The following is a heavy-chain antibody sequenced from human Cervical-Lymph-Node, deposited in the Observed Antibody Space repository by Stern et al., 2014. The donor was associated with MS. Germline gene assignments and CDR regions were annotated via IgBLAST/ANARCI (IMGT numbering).Heavy chain of an antibody. CDR3: ARDRFALDF. CDR2: IYPSGGST. CDR1: GYTFTTYS. V-gene: IGHV1-46*01. Sequence: VQLVASGAEVKQPGASAKVSCKASGYTFTTYSMHWLRQAPGQGLEWMGMIYPSGGSTSYAPKLQGRVTMTRDTSTSTIYMELSSLRSEDTAIYYCARDRFALDFWGQGTMVTVSS. J-gene: IGHJ3*01.